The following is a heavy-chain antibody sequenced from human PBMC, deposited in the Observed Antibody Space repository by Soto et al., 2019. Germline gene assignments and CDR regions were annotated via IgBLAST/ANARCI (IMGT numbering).Heavy chain of an antibody. Sequence: GGSLRLSCAASGFTFSSYAMSWVRQAPGKGLEWVSAISGSGGSTYYADSGKGRFTISRDNSKNTLYLQMNSLRAEDTAVYYCAKDPSYYDILTGYGPTYFDYWGQGTLVTVSS. D-gene: IGHD3-9*01. V-gene: IGHV3-23*01. CDR2: ISGSGGST. J-gene: IGHJ4*02. CDR3: AKDPSYYDILTGYGPTYFDY. CDR1: GFTFSSYA.